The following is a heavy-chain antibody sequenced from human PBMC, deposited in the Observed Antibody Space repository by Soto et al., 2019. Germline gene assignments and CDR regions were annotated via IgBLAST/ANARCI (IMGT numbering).Heavy chain of an antibody. V-gene: IGHV4-39*01. Sequence: PSETLSLTCTVSGDSISGTIYYWGWVRQSPGKGLEWIGSIYYSGSTHYNPSLKSRVTISVDTSKNQFSLRVSSVTAADTAVYYCARHPQYYDTSAYHYYFDYWGQGTLVTVSS. J-gene: IGHJ4*02. CDR2: IYYSGST. CDR1: GDSISGTIYY. D-gene: IGHD3-22*01. CDR3: ARHPQYYDTSAYHYYFDY.